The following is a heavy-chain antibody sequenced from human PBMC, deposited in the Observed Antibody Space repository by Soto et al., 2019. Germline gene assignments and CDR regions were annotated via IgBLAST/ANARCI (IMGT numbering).Heavy chain of an antibody. CDR3: AQGGSGDYVYYYGMDV. J-gene: IGHJ6*02. CDR2: ISGSGGST. Sequence: EVQLLESGGGLVQPGGSLRLSCAASGFTFSSYAMSWVRQAPGKGLEWVSAISGSGGSTYYADSVKGRFTISRDNSKNTLYLQMNSLRAEDTAVYYCAQGGSGDYVYYYGMDVWGQGTTVTVSS. CDR1: GFTFSSYA. D-gene: IGHD2-15*01. V-gene: IGHV3-23*01.